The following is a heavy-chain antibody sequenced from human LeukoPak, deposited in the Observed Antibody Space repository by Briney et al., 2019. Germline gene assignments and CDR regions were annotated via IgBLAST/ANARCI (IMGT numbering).Heavy chain of an antibody. CDR3: ASVEMATIGFEH. J-gene: IGHJ4*02. Sequence: GASVKVSCKASGYTFTGYYMHWVRQAPGQGLEWMGWTNPNTGGTKYAQKFQGRVTMTRDTSISTGYMELSSLRSDDTAVYFCASVEMATIGFEHWGQGTLVTVSS. CDR2: TNPNTGGT. CDR1: GYTFTGYY. D-gene: IGHD5-24*01. V-gene: IGHV1-2*02.